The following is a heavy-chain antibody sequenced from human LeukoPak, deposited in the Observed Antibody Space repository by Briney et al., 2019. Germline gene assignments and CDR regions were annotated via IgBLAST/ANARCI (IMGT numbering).Heavy chain of an antibody. CDR1: GGSFSGYY. D-gene: IGHD3-10*01. CDR3: ARSAKRNYYGSGSYSK. V-gene: IGHV4-34*01. Sequence: PSETLSLTCAVYGGSFSGYYWSWIRQPPGKGLEWTGEINHSGSTNYNPSLKSRVTISVDTSKNQFSLKLSSVTAADTAVYYCARSAKRNYYGSGSYSKWGQGTLVTVSS. CDR2: INHSGST. J-gene: IGHJ4*02.